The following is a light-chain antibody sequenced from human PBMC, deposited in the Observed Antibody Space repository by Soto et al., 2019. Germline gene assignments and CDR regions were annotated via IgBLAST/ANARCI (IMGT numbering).Light chain of an antibody. CDR3: QSYDSSLSAV. Sequence: QSVLTQPPSVSGAPGQRVSISCTGSSSNIGTGYDVHWYQQVPGTAPKLLIYGNSNRPSGVPDRFSGSKSGTSASLAITGLQAEDEADYYCQSYDSSLSAVFGGGTKLTVL. J-gene: IGLJ2*01. CDR2: GNS. V-gene: IGLV1-40*01. CDR1: SSNIGTGYD.